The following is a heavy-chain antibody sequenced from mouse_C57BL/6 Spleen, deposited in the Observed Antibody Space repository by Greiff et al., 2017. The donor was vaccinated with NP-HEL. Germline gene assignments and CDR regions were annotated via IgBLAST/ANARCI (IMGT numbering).Heavy chain of an antibody. CDR3: ASNRFTTVVDYYAMDY. CDR1: GYSFTGYF. CDR2: INPYNGDT. V-gene: IGHV1-20*01. D-gene: IGHD1-1*01. Sequence: VQLQQSGPELVKPGDSVKISCKASGYSFTGYFMNWVMQSHGKSLEWIGRINPYNGDTFYNQKFKGKATLTVDKSSSTAHMELRSLTSEDSAVYYCASNRFTTVVDYYAMDYWGQGTSVTVSS. J-gene: IGHJ4*01.